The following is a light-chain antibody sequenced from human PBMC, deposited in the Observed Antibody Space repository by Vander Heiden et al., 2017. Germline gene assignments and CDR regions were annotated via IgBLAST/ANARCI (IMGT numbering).Light chain of an antibody. CDR3: QQSYSSPLT. J-gene: IGKJ4*01. Sequence: DIQLTQSPSSLSASVGGRVTITGRASQSITNYLKWYQQKPGKAPNLLIYAASNLQSGVPSRFSGSGSGTDFTLTISSLQHEDFASYYCQQSYSSPLTFGGGTKVEIK. CDR2: AAS. CDR1: QSITNY. V-gene: IGKV1-39*01.